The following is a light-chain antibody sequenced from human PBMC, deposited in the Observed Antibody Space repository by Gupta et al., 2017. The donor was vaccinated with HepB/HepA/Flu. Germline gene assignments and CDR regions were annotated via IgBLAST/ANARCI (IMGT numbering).Light chain of an antibody. V-gene: IGLV1-40*01. CDR2: LND. J-gene: IGLJ2*01. Sequence: PILPPPPSVSGAPGQRVTISCTGSSSNVGAGYDVHWYQQVPGTAPKLLIYLNDNRPSGVPDRFSGSKSGTSASLAITGLQTEDEADYYCQSYDSSLSVVFGGGTKLTVL. CDR1: SSNVGAGYD. CDR3: QSYDSSLSVV.